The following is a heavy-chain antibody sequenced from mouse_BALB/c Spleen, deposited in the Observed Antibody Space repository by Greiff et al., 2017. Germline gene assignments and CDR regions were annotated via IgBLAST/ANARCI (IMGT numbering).Heavy chain of an antibody. CDR1: GFTFSGFG. J-gene: IGHJ2*01. D-gene: IGHD1-1*01. CDR2: ISSGCSTI. CDR3: ARHYGSSYYFDV. Sequence: EVLLVESGAGLVQPGGSRKLSCAASGFTFSGFGMHWVSQAPAKGLEWVAYISSGCSTIYYADTVKGRFTMARDKPTNTLFLQMTSLRSEDTAMYYCARHYGSSYYFDVWGAGTTLTVSS. V-gene: IGHV5-17*02.